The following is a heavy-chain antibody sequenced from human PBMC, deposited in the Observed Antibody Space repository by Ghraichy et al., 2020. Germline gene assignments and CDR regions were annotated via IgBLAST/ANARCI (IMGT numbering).Heavy chain of an antibody. CDR2: IIPIFGTA. CDR3: ARGRRGEYYYYYLDV. D-gene: IGHD3-10*01. V-gene: IGHV1-69*06. Sequence: SVKVSCKASGGTFSNYALNWVRQAPGQGLEWVGEIIPIFGTANYAQTFQGRVTITADKSTSTAYMELSSLTSEDTAVYYCARGRRGEYYYYYLDVWGKGTTVTVSS. CDR1: GGTFSNYA. J-gene: IGHJ6*03.